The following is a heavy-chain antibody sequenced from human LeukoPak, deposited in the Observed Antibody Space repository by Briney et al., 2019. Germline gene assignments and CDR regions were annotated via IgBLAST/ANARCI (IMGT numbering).Heavy chain of an antibody. D-gene: IGHD6-13*01. CDR1: GGSISSSNYY. J-gene: IGHJ4*02. V-gene: IGHV4-39*07. CDR3: ARVPQIRVKRYYFDY. Sequence: SETLSLTCTVSGGSISSSNYYWGWIRQPPGKGLEWIGSIYYSGSTYYNPSLKSRVTISVDTSKNQFSLRLSSVTAADTAVYYCARVPQIRVKRYYFDYWGQGTLVTVSS. CDR2: IYYSGST.